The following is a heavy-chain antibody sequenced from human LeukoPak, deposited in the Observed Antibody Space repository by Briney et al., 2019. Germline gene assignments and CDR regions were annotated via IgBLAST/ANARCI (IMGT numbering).Heavy chain of an antibody. V-gene: IGHV4-34*01. CDR3: ARSVFVVVVAAKGAFDI. CDR2: INHSGST. D-gene: IGHD2-15*01. J-gene: IGHJ3*02. CDR1: GGSFSGYY. Sequence: SETLSLTCAVYGGSFSGYYWSWIRQPPGKGLEWIGEINHSGSTNYNPSLKSRVTISVDTSKNQFSLKLSSVTAADTAVSYCARSVFVVVVAAKGAFDIWGQGTIVTVSS.